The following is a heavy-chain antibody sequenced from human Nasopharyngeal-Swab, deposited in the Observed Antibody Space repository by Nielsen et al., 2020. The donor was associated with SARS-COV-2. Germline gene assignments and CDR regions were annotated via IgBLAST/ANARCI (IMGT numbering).Heavy chain of an antibody. CDR3: ARDPRYCSSTSCYDSLYFDY. D-gene: IGHD2-2*01. CDR1: GFTFSSYA. J-gene: IGHJ4*02. CDR2: IWFDGSNK. V-gene: IGHV3-33*08. Sequence: GGSLRLSCVASGFTFSSYAMNWVRQAPGKGLEWVAVIWFDGSNKYYADSVKGRFTISRDNSKNTLHLQMNSLRAEDTAVYYCARDPRYCSSTSCYDSLYFDYWGQGTLVTVSS.